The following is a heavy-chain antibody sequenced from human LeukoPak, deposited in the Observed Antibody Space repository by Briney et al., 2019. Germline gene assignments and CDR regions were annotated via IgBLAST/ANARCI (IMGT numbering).Heavy chain of an antibody. CDR2: IYYSGST. CDR1: GGSISSYY. V-gene: IGHV4-59*12. D-gene: IGHD6-13*01. CDR3: ARDQQLAYFDY. J-gene: IGHJ4*02. Sequence: SETLSLTCTVSGGSISSYYWSWIRQPPGEGLEWIGYIYYSGSTNYNPSLKSRVTMSVDTSKNQFSLKLSSVTAADTAVYYCARDQQLAYFDYWGQGTLVTVSS.